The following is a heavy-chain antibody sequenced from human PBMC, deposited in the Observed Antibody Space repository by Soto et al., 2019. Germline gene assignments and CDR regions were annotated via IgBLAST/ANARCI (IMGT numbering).Heavy chain of an antibody. D-gene: IGHD3-22*01. CDR1: GFTFSSYW. CDR2: IKQDGSEK. CDR3: ARIRRSGYYYDVAAFDI. V-gene: IGHV3-7*01. Sequence: GGSLRLSCAASGFTFSSYWMSWVRQAPGKGLEWVANIKQDGSEKYYVDSVKGRFTISRDNAKNSLYLQMNSLRAEDTAVYYCARIRRSGYYYDVAAFDIWGQGTMVTVSS. J-gene: IGHJ3*02.